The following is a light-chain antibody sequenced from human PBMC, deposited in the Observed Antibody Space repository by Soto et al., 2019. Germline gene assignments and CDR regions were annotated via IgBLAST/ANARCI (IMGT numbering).Light chain of an antibody. Sequence: EIVLTQSPGTLSLSPGERATLSCRAIQSVSSKYLAWYQQKPGQAPRLLIYDTSTGATGIPARFSGSGSGTEFTLTISSLQSEDFAVYYCQQYSNWPPITFGQGTRLEIK. CDR1: QSVSSKY. V-gene: IGKV3-15*01. J-gene: IGKJ5*01. CDR3: QQYSNWPPIT. CDR2: DTS.